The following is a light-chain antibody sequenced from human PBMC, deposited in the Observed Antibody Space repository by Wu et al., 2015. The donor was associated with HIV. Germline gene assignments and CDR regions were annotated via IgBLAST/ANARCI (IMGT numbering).Light chain of an antibody. J-gene: IGKJ2*01. V-gene: IGKV3-15*01. CDR3: QQRSSWPQT. CDR1: QSFSSN. Sequence: EIVMTQSPATLSVSPGERATLSCRASQSFSSNLAWYQQKPGQAPRLIIYGASTRATGIPARFSGSGSGTEFTLTISSLQSEDFAVYYCQQRSSWPQTFGQGTKLEIK. CDR2: GAS.